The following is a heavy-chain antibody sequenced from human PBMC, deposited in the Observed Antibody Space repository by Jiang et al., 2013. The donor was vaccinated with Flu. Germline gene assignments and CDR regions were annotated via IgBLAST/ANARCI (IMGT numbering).Heavy chain of an antibody. D-gene: IGHD3-10*01. J-gene: IGHJ4*02. CDR2: IYYSGST. CDR1: GGSISSYY. V-gene: IGHV4-59*08. CDR3: ARGGYYDY. Sequence: LLKPSETLSLTCTVSGGSISSYYWSWIRQPPGKGLEWIGYIYYSGSTNYNPSLKSRVTISVDTSKNQFSLKLSSVAAADTAVYYCARGGYYDYWGQGTLVTVSS.